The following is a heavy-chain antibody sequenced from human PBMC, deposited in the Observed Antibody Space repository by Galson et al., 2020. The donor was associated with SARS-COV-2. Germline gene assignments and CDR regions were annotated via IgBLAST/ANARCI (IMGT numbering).Heavy chain of an antibody. CDR3: AGAAGYYYYMDV. Sequence: NSGGSMRLSCAASGFTFADYYMSWIRQAPEKGLEWVSYITSSGSPIHYTDSVKGRFTISRDNANNLLFLQMKSLGAEDAAVYYCAGAAGYYYYMDVWGKGTTVTIAS. V-gene: IGHV3-11*04. CDR1: GFTFADYY. CDR2: ITSSGSPI. J-gene: IGHJ6*03.